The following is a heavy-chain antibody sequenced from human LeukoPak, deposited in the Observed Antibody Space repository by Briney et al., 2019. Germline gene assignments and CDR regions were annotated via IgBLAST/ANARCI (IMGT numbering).Heavy chain of an antibody. D-gene: IGHD3-3*01. CDR3: ARRSVVVIPPFYYYYMDV. Sequence: SQTLSLTCTVSGGSISSGSYYWSWIRQPAGKGLEWTGRIYTSGSTNYNPSLKSRVTISVDTSKNQFSLKLSSVTAADTAVYYCARRSVVVIPPFYYYYMDVWGKGTTVTVSS. CDR2: IYTSGST. CDR1: GGSISSGSYY. J-gene: IGHJ6*03. V-gene: IGHV4-61*02.